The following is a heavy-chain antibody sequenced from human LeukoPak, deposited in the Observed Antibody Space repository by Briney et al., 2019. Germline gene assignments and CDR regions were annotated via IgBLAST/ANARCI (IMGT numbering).Heavy chain of an antibody. CDR1: GFTFSSYE. CDR3: ARERPGEDTFDI. J-gene: IGHJ3*02. V-gene: IGHV3-48*03. CDR2: ISSSGNTI. Sequence: GGSLRLSCAASGFTFSSYEMDWVRQAPGKGLGWVSFISSSGNTIYYADSVKGRFIISRDNATNSLYLQMNSLRTEDTAIYYCARERPGEDTFDIWGQGTMVTVSS. D-gene: IGHD7-27*01.